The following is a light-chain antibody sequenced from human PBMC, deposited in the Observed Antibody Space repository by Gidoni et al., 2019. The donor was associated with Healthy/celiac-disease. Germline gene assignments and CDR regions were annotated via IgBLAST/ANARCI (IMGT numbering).Light chain of an antibody. CDR2: AAS. CDR1: QSISSY. J-gene: IGKJ2*04. CDR3: QQSYSTPRWMCR. Sequence: DIQMTQSPSSLSASVGDRVTITCRASQSISSYLNWYQQKPGKAPKLLIYAASSLQSGVPSRFSGSGSGTDFTLTISSLQPEDFATYYCQQSYSTPRWMCRFGQGTKLEIK. V-gene: IGKV1-39*01.